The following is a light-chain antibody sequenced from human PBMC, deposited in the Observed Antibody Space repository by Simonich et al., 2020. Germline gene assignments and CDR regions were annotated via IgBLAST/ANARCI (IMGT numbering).Light chain of an antibody. J-gene: IGKJ4*01. V-gene: IGKV1-12*01. Sequence: DIQMTQSPSSVSASVGDSVTITCRASQGISSWLAWYQQKQGKAPKLLIYAASSLQSGVPSRFSGSGSGTDFTLTISSLQAEDVAVYYCQQYYSTPPTFGGGTKVEIK. CDR1: QGISSW. CDR3: QQYYSTPPT. CDR2: AAS.